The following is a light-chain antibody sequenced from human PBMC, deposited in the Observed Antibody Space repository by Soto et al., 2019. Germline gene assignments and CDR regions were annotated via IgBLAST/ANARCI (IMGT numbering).Light chain of an antibody. V-gene: IGKV3-11*01. CDR2: DAS. CDR3: QQRSHWPRT. J-gene: IGKJ2*01. Sequence: EIVLTQSPATLSLSPGERATLSCRASQSVNTYLAWYQHKPGQAPRLLIYDASKRAAGIPARLSGSGSGTDFTLTISSLEPADFAVYYCQQRSHWPRTFGQGTKLEIK. CDR1: QSVNTY.